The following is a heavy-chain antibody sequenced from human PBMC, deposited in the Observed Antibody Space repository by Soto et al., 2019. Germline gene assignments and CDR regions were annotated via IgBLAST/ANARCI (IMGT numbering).Heavy chain of an antibody. Sequence: GGSLRLSCAASGVTFINYWMHWVRQAPGKGLMWVSRINTDGSRTTYADSVQGRFAISRDNAKNTLYLQMNSLRAEDTAVYYCARVKSGSYDWFDPWGQGTLVTVSS. CDR2: INTDGSRT. CDR3: ARVKSGSYDWFDP. V-gene: IGHV3-74*01. D-gene: IGHD3-10*01. J-gene: IGHJ5*02. CDR1: GVTFINYW.